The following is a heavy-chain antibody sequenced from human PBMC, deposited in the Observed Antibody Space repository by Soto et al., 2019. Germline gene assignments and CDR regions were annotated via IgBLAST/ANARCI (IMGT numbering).Heavy chain of an antibody. Sequence: GGSLSLSCAASGFSFSNYWMSWVRQAPGKGLEWVANIKQDGSEKYYVDSVKDRFTISRDNAKNSLYLQMNSLRPEDTALYYCARDGSGYSYGKTDYWGQGTLVTVSS. D-gene: IGHD5-18*01. V-gene: IGHV3-7*01. CDR1: GFSFSNYW. CDR2: IKQDGSEK. CDR3: ARDGSGYSYGKTDY. J-gene: IGHJ4*02.